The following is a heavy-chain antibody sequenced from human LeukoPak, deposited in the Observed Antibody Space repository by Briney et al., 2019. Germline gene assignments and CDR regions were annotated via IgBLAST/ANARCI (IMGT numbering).Heavy chain of an antibody. D-gene: IGHD3-3*01. CDR1: GYTFTSNY. J-gene: IGHJ3*02. CDR3: AKGFGKYYDPRNRGVFDI. V-gene: IGHV1-46*01. Sequence: ASVKVSCKASGYTFTSNYMHWVRQAPGQGLEWMGIINPSGGSTSYAQKFQGRVTMTRDMSTSTVYMDLSSLRSEDTSVYYCAKGFGKYYDPRNRGVFDIWGQGTMVTVSS. CDR2: INPSGGST.